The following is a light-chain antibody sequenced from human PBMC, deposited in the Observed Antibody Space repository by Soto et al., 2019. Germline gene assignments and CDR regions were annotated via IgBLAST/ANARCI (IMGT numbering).Light chain of an antibody. CDR1: SSNIGAGYD. CDR3: QSYDSSLSGLV. J-gene: IGLJ1*01. Sequence: QSVLTQPPSLSGAPGQRVTISCTGSSSNIGAGYDVHWYQQLPGTAPKLLIYGNSNRPSGVPDRLSGSKSGTSASLAITGLQAEDEADYYCQSYDSSLSGLVFGTGTKLTVL. CDR2: GNS. V-gene: IGLV1-40*01.